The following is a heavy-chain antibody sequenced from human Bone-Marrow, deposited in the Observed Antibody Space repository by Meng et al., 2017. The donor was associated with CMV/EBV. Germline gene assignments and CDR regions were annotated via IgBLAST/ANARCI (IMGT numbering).Heavy chain of an antibody. J-gene: IGHJ6*02. D-gene: IGHD3-3*01. CDR3: TTHYDFWSGYWAWYYYYGMDV. CDR1: GFTFSNAW. CDR2: IKSKTDGGTT. Sequence: GESLKISCAASGFTFSNAWMSWVRQAPGKGLEWVGRIKSKTDGGTTDYAAPVKGRFTISRDDSKNTLYLQMNSLKTEDTAVYYCTTHYDFWSGYWAWYYYYGMDVWAQGTTVTVSS. V-gene: IGHV3-15*01.